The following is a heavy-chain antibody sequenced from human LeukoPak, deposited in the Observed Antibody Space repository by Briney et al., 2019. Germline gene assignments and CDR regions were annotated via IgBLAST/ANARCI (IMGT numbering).Heavy chain of an antibody. CDR2: ISYDGSNK. J-gene: IGHJ6*04. D-gene: IGHD1-26*01. CDR1: GFTFSSYA. CDR3: ARETGGDIYYYYGMDV. Sequence: GGSLRLSCAASGFTFSSYAMHWVRQAPGKGLEWVAVISYDGSNKHYADSVKGRFTISRDNSKNTLYLQMNSLRAEDTAVYYCARETGGDIYYYYGMDVWGKGTTVTVSS. V-gene: IGHV3-30*04.